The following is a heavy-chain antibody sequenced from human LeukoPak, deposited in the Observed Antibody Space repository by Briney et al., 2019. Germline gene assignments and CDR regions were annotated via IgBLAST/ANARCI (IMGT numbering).Heavy chain of an antibody. CDR1: DNSISRYY. CDR3: ARHAYGSYWYLDL. D-gene: IGHD3-16*01. CDR2: IYYSGST. J-gene: IGHJ2*01. Sequence: SETLSLTCTVPDNSISRYYWSWIRQPPGKGLEWIGYIYYSGSTNYNPSLKSRVTISVDTSKNQFSLKLSSVTAADTAVYYCARHAYGSYWYLDLWGRGTLVTVSS. V-gene: IGHV4-59*08.